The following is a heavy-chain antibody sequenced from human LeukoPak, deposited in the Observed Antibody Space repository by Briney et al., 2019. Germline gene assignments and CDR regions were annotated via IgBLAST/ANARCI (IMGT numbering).Heavy chain of an antibody. J-gene: IGHJ6*03. CDR2: IYYSGST. V-gene: IGHV4-39*02. D-gene: IGHD4-17*01. Sequence: TASQTLSLTCTVSGGSITSSSYYWGWIRQPPGKGLEWIGGIYYSGSTYYNPSLKSRVTISVDTSKNRIFLKMSSVTAADTAVYYCAREGGYGDYPDYYYMDVWGKGTTVTVSS. CDR1: GGSITSSSYY. CDR3: AREGGYGDYPDYYYMDV.